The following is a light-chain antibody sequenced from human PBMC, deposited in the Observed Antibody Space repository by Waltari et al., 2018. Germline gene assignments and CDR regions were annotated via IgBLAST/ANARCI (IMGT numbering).Light chain of an antibody. J-gene: IGLJ2*01. Sequence: QSVLTQPPSASGTPGQRVTIACSGSSSNIGSNTVNWYQQLPATAPKLLIYFNNPPPYAVPGPFSGSTSCTSASLAISGLQSEDEADYYCAAWDDSLNGPVFGGGTKLAVL. CDR1: SSNIGSNT. CDR3: AAWDDSLNGPV. CDR2: FNN. V-gene: IGLV1-44*01.